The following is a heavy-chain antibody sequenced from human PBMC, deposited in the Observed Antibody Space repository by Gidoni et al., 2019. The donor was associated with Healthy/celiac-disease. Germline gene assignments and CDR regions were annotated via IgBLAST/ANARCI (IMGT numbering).Heavy chain of an antibody. D-gene: IGHD5-18*01. Sequence: QLQLQESGPGLVKPSETLSLTCTVSGGSISSSSYYWGWIRQPPGKGLEWIGSIYYSGSTYYNPSLKSRVTISVDTSKNQFSLKLSSVTAADTAVYYCARQERYSYGRWLYIDYWGQGTLVTVSS. CDR2: IYYSGST. V-gene: IGHV4-39*01. CDR1: GGSISSSSYY. CDR3: ARQERYSYGRWLYIDY. J-gene: IGHJ4*02.